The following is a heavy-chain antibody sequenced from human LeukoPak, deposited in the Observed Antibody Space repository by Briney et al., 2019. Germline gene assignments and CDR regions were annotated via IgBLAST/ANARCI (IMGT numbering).Heavy chain of an antibody. CDR1: GGSISSSSYY. CDR3: ARESTNSAQLYHYYSGMDV. V-gene: IGHV4-39*07. Sequence: SETLSLTCTVSGGSISSSSYYWGWIRQPPGKGLEWIGSIYYSGSTYYNPSLKSRVTISVDTSKNQFSLKLSSVTAADTAVYYCARESTNSAQLYHYYSGMDVWGQGTTVTVSS. CDR2: IYYSGST. J-gene: IGHJ6*02. D-gene: IGHD2-8*01.